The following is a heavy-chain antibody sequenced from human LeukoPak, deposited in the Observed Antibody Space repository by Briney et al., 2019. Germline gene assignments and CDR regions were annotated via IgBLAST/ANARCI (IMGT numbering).Heavy chain of an antibody. CDR2: ISAYNGNT. CDR1: GYTFTSYG. V-gene: IGHV1-18*01. D-gene: IGHD6-19*01. Sequence: ASVTVSFTASGYTFTSYGINWERQAPGQGLEWMGWISAYNGNTNYAQKLQSRVTMTTDTSTSTAYMELRSLRSDDTAVYYCARAYSSGWYADYWGQGTLVTVSS. J-gene: IGHJ4*02. CDR3: ARAYSSGWYADY.